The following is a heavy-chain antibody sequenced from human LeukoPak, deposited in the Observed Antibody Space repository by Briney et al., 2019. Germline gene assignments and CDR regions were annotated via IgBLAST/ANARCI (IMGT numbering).Heavy chain of an antibody. Sequence: SETLSLPCTVSGGSISSYFWSWIRQPPGKGLEWIGYIYYSGSTNYNPSLKRRVTISLDTSKNQFSLQLSSVTAADTAVYYCARDDLSGRYGMDVSGQGSTVTVSS. J-gene: IGHJ6*02. CDR3: ARDDLSGRYGMDV. V-gene: IGHV4-59*01. CDR1: GGSISSYF. D-gene: IGHD1-26*01. CDR2: IYYSGST.